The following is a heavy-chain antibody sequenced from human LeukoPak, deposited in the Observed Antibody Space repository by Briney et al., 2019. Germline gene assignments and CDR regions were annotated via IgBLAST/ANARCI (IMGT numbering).Heavy chain of an antibody. D-gene: IGHD2-2*01. J-gene: IGHJ6*02. V-gene: IGHV1-18*01. CDR3: ARDPLAIIVVVPAANYGMDV. CDR2: IRVHNGIT. Sequence: ASVKVSCKASGYTFSSSDISWVRGAPGQGLEWMGWIRVHNGITNYAQKFQGRVTMTTDTSTYTAYMELRSLRSDDTAVYYCARDPLAIIVVVPAANYGMDVWGQGTTVTVSS. CDR1: GYTFSSSD.